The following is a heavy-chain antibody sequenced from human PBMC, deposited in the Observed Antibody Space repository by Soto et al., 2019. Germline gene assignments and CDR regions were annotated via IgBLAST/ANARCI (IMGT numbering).Heavy chain of an antibody. CDR2: ITSTGYTK. CDR1: GFTFKTYE. Sequence: PGGSLRLSCAASGFTFKTYEMSWVRQAPGKGLEWISYITSTGYTKVYADSVKGRLTISRDNANNSLYLQMNSLRVEDTAVYYCARVLERGGYGMDAWGQGTKVTVSS. J-gene: IGHJ6*02. V-gene: IGHV3-48*03. D-gene: IGHD3-3*01. CDR3: ARVLERGGYGMDA.